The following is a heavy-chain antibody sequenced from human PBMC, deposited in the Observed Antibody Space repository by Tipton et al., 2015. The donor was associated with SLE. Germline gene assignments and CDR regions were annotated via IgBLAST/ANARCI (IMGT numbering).Heavy chain of an antibody. J-gene: IGHJ3*02. CDR3: ARNPGQYCVDSLGYCAGAGDS. D-gene: IGHD3-22*01. CDR1: GGSITSDNYY. Sequence: TLSLTCTVSGGSITSDNYYWSWIRQHPGKGLEWIGYFYYSGRTYYNPSLTSRVTISVDKSKNQFSLRLSSVTAADTAVFYCARNPGQYCVDSLGYCAGAGDSWGQGTM. V-gene: IGHV4-31*03. CDR2: FYYSGRT.